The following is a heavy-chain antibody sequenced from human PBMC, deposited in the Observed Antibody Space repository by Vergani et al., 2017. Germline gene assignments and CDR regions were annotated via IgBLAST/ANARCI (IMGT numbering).Heavy chain of an antibody. J-gene: IGHJ6*03. CDR1: GFTFSSYA. CDR2: ISGSGGST. Sequence: EVQLLESGGGLVQPGGSLRLSCAASGFTFSSYAMSWVRQAPGKGLEWVSAISGSGGSTYYADSVKGRFTISRDNSKNTLYLQMNSLRAEDTAVYYCARDPKVPAAXRPHGYYYYYYMDVWGKGTTVTVSS. D-gene: IGHD2-2*02. CDR3: ARDPKVPAAXRPHGYYYYYYMDV. V-gene: IGHV3-23*01.